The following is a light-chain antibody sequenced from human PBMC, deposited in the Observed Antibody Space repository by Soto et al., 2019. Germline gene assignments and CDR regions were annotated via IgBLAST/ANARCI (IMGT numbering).Light chain of an antibody. Sequence: QSALTQPASVSGSPGQSITISCTGTSRAVGAYNYVSWYQQHPGKAPKLMIFEVSDRPSGVSNRFSGSKSGNTASLTISGLQAEDEADYYCSSYTSSNTLVFGGGTKLTVL. CDR1: SRAVGAYNY. J-gene: IGLJ2*01. CDR3: SSYTSSNTLV. CDR2: EVS. V-gene: IGLV2-14*01.